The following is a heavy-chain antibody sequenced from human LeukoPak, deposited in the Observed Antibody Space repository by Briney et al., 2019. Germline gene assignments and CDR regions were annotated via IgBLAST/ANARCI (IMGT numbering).Heavy chain of an antibody. CDR1: GFTFSSYG. CDR3: ARRDQVLAFDI. J-gene: IGHJ3*02. Sequence: GGSLRFSCAASGFTFSSYGMHWVRQAPGKGLEWVAVIWYDGSNKYYADSVKGRFTISRDNSKNTLYLQMNSLRAEDTAVYYCARRDQVLAFDIWGQGTMVTVSS. CDR2: IWYDGSNK. D-gene: IGHD5-24*01. V-gene: IGHV3-33*01.